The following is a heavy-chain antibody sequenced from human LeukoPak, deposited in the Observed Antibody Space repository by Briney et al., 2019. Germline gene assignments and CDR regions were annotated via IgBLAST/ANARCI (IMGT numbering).Heavy chain of an antibody. Sequence: ASVNVSCRASVYTFTSYGISCVRHAPGQGLECMVWIIAYNGNTNYTQKLQGRVTMTTDTSTSPAYLEMRSLRSDDPDVYSCARDSVEYGDLSWFDTWGQGTLVTVSS. J-gene: IGHJ5*02. V-gene: IGHV1-18*01. CDR3: ARDSVEYGDLSWFDT. CDR2: IIAYNGNT. D-gene: IGHD4-17*01. CDR1: VYTFTSYG.